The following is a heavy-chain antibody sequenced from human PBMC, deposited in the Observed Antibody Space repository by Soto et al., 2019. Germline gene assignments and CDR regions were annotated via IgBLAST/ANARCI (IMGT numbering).Heavy chain of an antibody. J-gene: IGHJ3*02. V-gene: IGHV3-48*02. CDR1: GFTFSSYS. Sequence: PGGSLRLSCAASGFTFSSYSMNWVCRAPGKGLEWVSYISSSSSTIYYADSVKGRFTISRDNAKNSLYLQMNSLRDEDTAVYYCARDNGDTAMGQDAFDIWGQGTMVTVSS. CDR3: ARDNGDTAMGQDAFDI. D-gene: IGHD5-18*01. CDR2: ISSSSSTI.